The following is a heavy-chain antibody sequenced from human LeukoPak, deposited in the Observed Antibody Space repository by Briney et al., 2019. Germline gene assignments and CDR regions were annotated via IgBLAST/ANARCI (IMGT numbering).Heavy chain of an antibody. J-gene: IGHJ4*02. Sequence: SETLSLTCSVYGGSISSYYWSWIRQPPGKGLEWSGYIYYSGSTNSNPSLKSRVTMSVDTSKNQFSLKLNSVTAADTAVYYCASATRYSGSYYLDYWGQGTLVTVSS. D-gene: IGHD1-26*01. CDR2: IYYSGST. CDR3: ASATRYSGSYYLDY. CDR1: GGSISSYY. V-gene: IGHV4-59*08.